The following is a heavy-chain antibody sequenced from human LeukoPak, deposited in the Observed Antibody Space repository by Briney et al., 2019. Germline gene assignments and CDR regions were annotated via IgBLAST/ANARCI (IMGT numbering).Heavy chain of an antibody. CDR2: INPSGGST. V-gene: IGHV1-46*01. CDR3: ARDPMARSGSYGGGWFDP. CDR1: GGTFSSYA. D-gene: IGHD1-26*01. Sequence: ASVKVSCKASGGTFSSYAIRWVRQAPGQGLEWMGIINPSGGSTSYAQKFQGRVTMTRDMSTSTIYMELSSLRSDDTAVYYCARDPMARSGSYGGGWFDPWGQGTLVTVSS. J-gene: IGHJ5*02.